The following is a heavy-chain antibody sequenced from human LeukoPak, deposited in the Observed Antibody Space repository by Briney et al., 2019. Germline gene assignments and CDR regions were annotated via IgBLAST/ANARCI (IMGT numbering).Heavy chain of an antibody. CDR2: ISYDGGDK. J-gene: IGHJ6*02. V-gene: IGHV3-30-3*01. CDR1: GFTFSRYA. CDR3: VSSIYYYDGMDV. Sequence: PGRSLRLSCAASGFTFSRYAMHWVRQAPGKGLEWVAVISYDGGDKDYADSVKGRFTISRDNSKNTLYLQMSSLRAEDTAVYYCVSSIYYYDGMDVWGQGTTVTVSS.